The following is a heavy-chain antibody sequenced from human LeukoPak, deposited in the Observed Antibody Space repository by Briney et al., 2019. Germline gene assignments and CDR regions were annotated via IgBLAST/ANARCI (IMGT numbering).Heavy chain of an antibody. V-gene: IGHV4-4*02. CDR2: IYHSGST. CDR1: GGSISSSNW. CDR3: ARVQTYYYGSGSSDAFDI. J-gene: IGHJ3*02. Sequence: KPSGTLSLTCAVSGGSISSSNWWSWVRQPPGKGLEWIGEIYHSGSTNYNPSLKSRVTISVDKSKNQFSLKLSSVTAADTAVYYCARVQTYYYGSGSSDAFDIWGQGTMVTVSS. D-gene: IGHD3-10*01.